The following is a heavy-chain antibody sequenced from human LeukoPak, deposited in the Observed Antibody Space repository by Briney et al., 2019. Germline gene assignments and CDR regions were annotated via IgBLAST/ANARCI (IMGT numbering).Heavy chain of an antibody. V-gene: IGHV3-30*04. D-gene: IGHD3-22*01. CDR2: ISYDGSNK. Sequence: GGSLRLSCAASGFTFSSYAMHWVRQAPGKGLEGVAVISYDGSNKYYADSVKGRFTISRDNSKNTLYLQMNSLRAEDTAVYYCARASYYYDSSGPGDYWGQGTLVTVSS. CDR3: ARASYYYDSSGPGDY. J-gene: IGHJ4*02. CDR1: GFTFSSYA.